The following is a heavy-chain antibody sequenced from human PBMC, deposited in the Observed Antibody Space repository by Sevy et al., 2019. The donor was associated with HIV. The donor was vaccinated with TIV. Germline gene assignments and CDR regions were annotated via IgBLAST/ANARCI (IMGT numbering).Heavy chain of an antibody. V-gene: IGHV3-30*19. CDR3: AGAVAATLALDS. CDR2: ISYDGGKE. D-gene: IGHD2-15*01. Sequence: GGSLRLSCTVSGFTFGSYGMHWVRQAPGKGLEWVAIISYDGGKEYYADSVRGRFTISRDNSKNTLYLQMNSLRAEDTALYFCAGAVAATLALDSWGQGTLVTVSS. CDR1: GFTFGSYG. J-gene: IGHJ4*02.